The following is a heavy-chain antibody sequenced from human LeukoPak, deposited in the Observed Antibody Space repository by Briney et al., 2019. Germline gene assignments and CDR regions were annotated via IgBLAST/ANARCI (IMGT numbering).Heavy chain of an antibody. Sequence: GESLKISCKASGYRFPGYWITWVRQMPGKGLEWMGGIDPIDSYTTYSPSFQGHVTISADKSIATVYLQWSSLKASDTAMYYCARARVDTAMADFDYWGQGTLVTVSS. CDR3: ARARVDTAMADFDY. CDR1: GYRFPGYW. D-gene: IGHD5-18*01. V-gene: IGHV5-10-1*01. CDR2: IDPIDSYT. J-gene: IGHJ4*02.